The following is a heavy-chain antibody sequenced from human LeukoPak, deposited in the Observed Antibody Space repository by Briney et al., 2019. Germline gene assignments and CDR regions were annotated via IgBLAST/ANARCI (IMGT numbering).Heavy chain of an antibody. Sequence: PSETLSLTCAVYGGSFSGYCWSWIRQPPGKGLEWIGEINHSGSTNYNPSLKSRVTISVDTSKNQFSLKLSSVTAADTAVYYCAQSTPVQQLVQRYFDYWGQGTLVTVSS. V-gene: IGHV4-34*01. CDR2: INHSGST. CDR1: GGSFSGYC. CDR3: AQSTPVQQLVQRYFDY. J-gene: IGHJ4*02. D-gene: IGHD6-13*01.